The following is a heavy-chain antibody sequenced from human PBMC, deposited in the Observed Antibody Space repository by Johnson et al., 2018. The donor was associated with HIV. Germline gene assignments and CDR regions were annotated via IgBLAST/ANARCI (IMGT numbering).Heavy chain of an antibody. V-gene: IGHV3-11*04. Sequence: QVQLVESGGGLIQPGGSLRLSCAASGFTFSDYYISWIRQAPGKGLEWVSYISSSGSTIYYGDSVKGRFTISRDNAKNSLYLQMNSLRAEDTAVYYCARYGDRPEAAFDIWGQVAMVTVSS. J-gene: IGHJ3*02. CDR3: ARYGDRPEAAFDI. CDR1: GFTFSDYY. CDR2: ISSSGSTI. D-gene: IGHD4-17*01.